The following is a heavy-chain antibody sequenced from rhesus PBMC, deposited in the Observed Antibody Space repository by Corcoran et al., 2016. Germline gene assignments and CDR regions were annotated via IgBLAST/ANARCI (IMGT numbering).Heavy chain of an antibody. J-gene: IGHJ6*01. V-gene: IGHV3S5*01. CDR1: GLSFSSYG. D-gene: IGHD1-44*01. Sequence: EVQLVETGGVLVQPGGSLRLSCTASGLSFSSYGLGWVPQAPGKGLEWVSGISYTGGSTYYADSVKGRFTISRDNSKNTLSLQMNSLRPEDTAVYYCAKNSGYYPTNYYGLDSWGQGVVVTVSS. CDR2: ISYTGGST. CDR3: AKNSGYYPTNYYGLDS.